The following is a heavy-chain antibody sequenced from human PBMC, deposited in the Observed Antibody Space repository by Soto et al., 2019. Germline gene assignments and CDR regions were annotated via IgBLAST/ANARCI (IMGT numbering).Heavy chain of an antibody. D-gene: IGHD2-21*02. J-gene: IGHJ4*02. V-gene: IGHV4-4*02. CDR1: GFRIRDGYW. CDR2: VLHSGSA. CDR3: ARNGDCSSDY. Sequence: QLQLHESGPGLVKPSETLSLTCDVSGFRIRDGYWWSWVRQPPGKGLDWIGEVLHSGSATYNPFLKSRVNMSVDTSKNQISLKVYSVTAADTAVYYCARNGDCSSDYWGQGLLVTVSS.